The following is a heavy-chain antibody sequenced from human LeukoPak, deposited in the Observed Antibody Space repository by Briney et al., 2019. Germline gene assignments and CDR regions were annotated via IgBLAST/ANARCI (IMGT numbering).Heavy chain of an antibody. Sequence: SGPTLVNPTQTLTLTCTFSGFSLTTRGMCVSWIRQPPGKALEWLARIDWDDDKYYSNFLKTRLTISKGTSKNQVVLTMTNMDPMDTGTYYCARSTGYSSGCLDYWGQGTLVTAPS. CDR2: IDWDDDK. CDR1: GFSLTTRGMC. J-gene: IGHJ4*02. D-gene: IGHD6-19*01. V-gene: IGHV2-70*11. CDR3: ARSTGYSSGCLDY.